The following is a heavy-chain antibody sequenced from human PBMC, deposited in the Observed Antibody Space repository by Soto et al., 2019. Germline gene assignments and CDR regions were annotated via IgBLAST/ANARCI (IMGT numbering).Heavy chain of an antibody. V-gene: IGHV4-4*02. CDR3: ARSLGWYAIEY. Sequence: QVLLQESGPGLVQPSGTLSLSCVVSGVSIGSNYYWGWVRQSPGKGLAWLGALSHIGSVNYNPSLTSRVTISMVKSQKQFSLKLNSVAAADTAVYYCARSLGWYAIEYWGQGTLVSGSS. D-gene: IGHD6-19*01. J-gene: IGHJ4*02. CDR2: LSHIGSV. CDR1: GVSIGSNYY.